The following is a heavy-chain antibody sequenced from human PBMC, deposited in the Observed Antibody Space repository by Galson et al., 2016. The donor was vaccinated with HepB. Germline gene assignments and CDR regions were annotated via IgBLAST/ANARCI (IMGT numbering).Heavy chain of an antibody. CDR3: GRASGYYYSYNEY. Sequence: SVKVSCKVSGGIFNSYGISWVRQAPGQGLEWMGGIIAIFGTPNYAQKFQGRVTISADESTKTVYMELSSLRAEDTAVYYCGRASGYYYSYNEYWGQGTLVTVSS. J-gene: IGHJ4*02. CDR1: GGIFNSYG. CDR2: IIAIFGTP. V-gene: IGHV1-69*13. D-gene: IGHD3-22*01.